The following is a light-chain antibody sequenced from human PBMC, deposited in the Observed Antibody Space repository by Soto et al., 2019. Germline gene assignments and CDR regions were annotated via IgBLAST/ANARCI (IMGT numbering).Light chain of an antibody. V-gene: IGLV3-10*01. Sequence: SSELTQPPSVSVSPGQPARITCSGDALPKKYAFWYQQKSGQAPVLVIYEDNKRPSGIPERFSGSSSGTMATLIISGAQVEDEADYYCYSTDTSGNHGIFGTGTKLTVL. CDR3: YSTDTSGNHGI. J-gene: IGLJ1*01. CDR1: ALPKKY. CDR2: EDN.